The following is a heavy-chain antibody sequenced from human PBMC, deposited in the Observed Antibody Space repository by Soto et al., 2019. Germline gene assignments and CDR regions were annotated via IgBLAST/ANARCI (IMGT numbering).Heavy chain of an antibody. J-gene: IGHJ6*04. CDR2: INKDGSEK. V-gene: IGHV3-7*01. CDR1: GFTFTSYW. CDR3: VRGIASRL. Sequence: EVQVVESGGGLVQPGGSLRLSCAASGFTFTSYWMTWVRQAPGRGLEWVANINKDGSEKSYVDSVKGRFTISRDNAKSSLYLQMNSLRAGDTAVYYCVRGIASRLWGKGTTVIVSS. D-gene: IGHD2-21*01.